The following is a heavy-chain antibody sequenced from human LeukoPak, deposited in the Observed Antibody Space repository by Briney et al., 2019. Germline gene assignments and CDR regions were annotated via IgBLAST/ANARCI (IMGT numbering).Heavy chain of an antibody. CDR1: GFTFSDYY. Sequence: PGGSLRLSCAASGFTFSDYYMSWIRQAPGKGLEWVSYISSSGSTIHYADSVKGRFTISRDNAKNSLYLQMNSLRAEDTAVYYCARKYRVWGSFNWFDPWGQGTLVTVSS. V-gene: IGHV3-11*04. CDR3: ARKYRVWGSFNWFDP. CDR2: ISSSGSTI. D-gene: IGHD3-16*01. J-gene: IGHJ5*02.